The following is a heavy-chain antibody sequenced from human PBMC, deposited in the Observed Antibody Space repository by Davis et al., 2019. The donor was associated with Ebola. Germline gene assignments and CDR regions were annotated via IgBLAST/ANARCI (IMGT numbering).Heavy chain of an antibody. CDR1: GGSISSSNW. J-gene: IGHJ4*02. D-gene: IGHD2-21*02. CDR2: IYHSGST. CDR3: AKTLGDSYLDS. Sequence: PSETLSLTCAVSGGSISSSNWWSWVRQPPGKGLEWIGEIYHSGSTNYNPSLKSRVTLSVDKSKNQFSLKVASVTAADTAVYYCAKTLGDSYLDSWGQGILVTVSS. V-gene: IGHV4-4*02.